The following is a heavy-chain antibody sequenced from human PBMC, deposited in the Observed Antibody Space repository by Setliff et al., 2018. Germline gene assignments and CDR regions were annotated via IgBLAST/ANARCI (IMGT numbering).Heavy chain of an antibody. V-gene: IGHV4-4*07. CDR1: GASISNYF. J-gene: IGHJ4*02. Sequence: SETLSITCTVSGASISNYFWTWIRQPAGSGLEYIGRLYPDGSTNYNPSLRSRVAISVDKSENQLSLNLTSVTAADTAVYYCARQGGAIEYGENARVFDSWGQGILVTVSS. D-gene: IGHD1-1*01. CDR2: LYPDGST. CDR3: ARQGGAIEYGENARVFDS.